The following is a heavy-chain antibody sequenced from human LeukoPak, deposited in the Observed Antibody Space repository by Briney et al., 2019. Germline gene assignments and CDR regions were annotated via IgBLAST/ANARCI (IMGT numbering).Heavy chain of an antibody. J-gene: IGHJ6*04. V-gene: IGHV3-48*03. CDR2: ISSSGSTI. Sequence: SGGSLRLSCATSGFTFSDHALNWVRQAPGKGLEWVSYISSSGSTIYYADSVKGRFTISRDNAKNSLYLQMNSLRAEDTAVYYCAELGITMIGGVWGKGTTVTISS. D-gene: IGHD3-10*02. CDR1: GFTFSDHA. CDR3: AELGITMIGGV.